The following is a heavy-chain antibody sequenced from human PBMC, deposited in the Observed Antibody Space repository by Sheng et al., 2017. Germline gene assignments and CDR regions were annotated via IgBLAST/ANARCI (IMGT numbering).Heavy chain of an antibody. D-gene: IGHD1-26*01. J-gene: IGHJ6*02. V-gene: IGHV3-33*01. CDR2: IWYDGSNK. CDR1: GFTFSSYG. Sequence: QVQLVESGGGVVQPGRSLRLSCAASGFTFSSYGMHWVRQAPGKGLEWVAVIWYDGSNKYYADSVKGRFTISRDNSKNTLYLQMNSLRAEDTAVYYCARDDRREWELLAYYYGMDVWDQGP. CDR3: ARDDRREWELLAYYYGMDV.